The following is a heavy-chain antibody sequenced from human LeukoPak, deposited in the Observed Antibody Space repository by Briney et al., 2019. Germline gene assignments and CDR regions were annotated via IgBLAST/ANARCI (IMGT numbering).Heavy chain of an antibody. J-gene: IGHJ4*02. CDR2: IYYSGST. D-gene: IGHD3-22*01. Sequence: PSETLSLTCTASGGSISSSSYYWGWIRQPPGKGLEWIGSIYYSGSTYYNPSLKSRVTISVDTSKNQFSLKLSSVTAADTAVYYCARTGDYYDSSGPNWGQGTLVTVSS. CDR3: ARTGDYYDSSGPN. V-gene: IGHV4-39*01. CDR1: GGSISSSSYY.